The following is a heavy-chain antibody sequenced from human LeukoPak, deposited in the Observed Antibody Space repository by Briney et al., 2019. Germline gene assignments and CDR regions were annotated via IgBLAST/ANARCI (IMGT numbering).Heavy chain of an antibody. CDR2: IYPGGSDT. D-gene: IGHD5-12*01. J-gene: IGHJ4*02. Sequence: GESLKISCKGSGYSFTSYWIGWVRQMPGKGLEWMGIIYPGGSDTRYSPSFQGQVTISADKSISTAYLQWSSLKASDTAMYYCARHVRGGYDPDYFDYWGQGTLVTVSS. CDR3: ARHVRGGYDPDYFDY. V-gene: IGHV5-51*01. CDR1: GYSFTSYW.